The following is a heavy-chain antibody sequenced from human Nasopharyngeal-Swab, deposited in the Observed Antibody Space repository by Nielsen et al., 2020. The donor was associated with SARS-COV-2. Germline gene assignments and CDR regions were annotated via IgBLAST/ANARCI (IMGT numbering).Heavy chain of an antibody. D-gene: IGHD6-19*01. CDR3: AREDGLYSSGWYWGFDY. V-gene: IGHV1-2*06. Sequence: ASVKVSCKASGYTFTANYLHWVRQAPGQGLEWMGRINPNSGGTNYAYKFQGRVTMTRDTSINTAYMELSRLRSDDTAVYYCAREDGLYSSGWYWGFDYWGQGTLVTVSS. J-gene: IGHJ4*02. CDR1: GYTFTANY. CDR2: INPNSGGT.